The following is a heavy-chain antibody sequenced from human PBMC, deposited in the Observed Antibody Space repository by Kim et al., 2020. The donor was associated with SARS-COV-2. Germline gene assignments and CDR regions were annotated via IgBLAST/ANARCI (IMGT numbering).Heavy chain of an antibody. D-gene: IGHD3-3*02. V-gene: IGHV4-61*01. CDR2: MYYTGSP. Sequence: SETLSLTCTVSGASVSSGSYHWNWIRQPPGKALEWIGNMYYTGSPNYNPSLKSRVTISIDVSKSQFSLKLSSVTAADTAVYYCARLMGGRLISIFGMPSGGGLDVWGQGTTVTV. CDR3: ARLMGGRLISIFGMPSGGGLDV. CDR1: GASVSSGSYH. J-gene: IGHJ6*02.